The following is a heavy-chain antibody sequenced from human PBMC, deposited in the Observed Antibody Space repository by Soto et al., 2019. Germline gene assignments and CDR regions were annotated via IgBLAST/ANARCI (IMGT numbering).Heavy chain of an antibody. V-gene: IGHV3-30-3*01. J-gene: IGHJ4*02. CDR3: ARTRVVSGTPDFDY. CDR2: ISYDDGDNK. Sequence: QVQMVESGGGVVPPGTSLSLSCAASGFTFSSFSMHWVRQAPGKGLEGVAVISYDDGDNKYYADSVRGRLTISRDNPKNTLYLQMISLRPEDTAVYYCARTRVVSGTPDFDYWGQGNLVTVSS. CDR1: GFTFSSFS. D-gene: IGHD4-4*01.